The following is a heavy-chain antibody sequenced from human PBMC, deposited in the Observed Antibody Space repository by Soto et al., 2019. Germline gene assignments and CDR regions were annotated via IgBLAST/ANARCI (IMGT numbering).Heavy chain of an antibody. Sequence: ASVKVSCKASGYTFTNYAMHWVRQAPGQRLEWMGWINVGNGNTKYSQKFQGRVTITWDTSASTAYMDLSSLRSEDTAVYYCARVSSSWFDPWGQGTLVTVSS. CDR1: GYTFTNYA. CDR2: INVGNGNT. V-gene: IGHV1-3*01. D-gene: IGHD6-13*01. CDR3: ARVSSSWFDP. J-gene: IGHJ5*02.